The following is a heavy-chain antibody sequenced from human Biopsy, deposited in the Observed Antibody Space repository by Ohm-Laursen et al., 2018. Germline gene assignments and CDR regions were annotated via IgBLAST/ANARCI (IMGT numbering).Heavy chain of an antibody. CDR1: GDSFTSYA. D-gene: IGHD3-22*01. CDR3: TRGGYYYDSLAYYYWFDP. Sequence: ASVKVSCKASGDSFTSYAIGWVRQAPGQGLEWMGWINAKTGDTNYAQKFQGRVTMTRDTSISTAYVDLSSLRSDDTAVYYCTRGGYYYDSLAYYYWFDPWGQGTLVTVSS. J-gene: IGHJ5*02. V-gene: IGHV1-2*02. CDR2: INAKTGDT.